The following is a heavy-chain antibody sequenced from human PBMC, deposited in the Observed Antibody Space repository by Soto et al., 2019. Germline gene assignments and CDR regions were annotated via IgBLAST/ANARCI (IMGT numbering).Heavy chain of an antibody. J-gene: IGHJ4*02. V-gene: IGHV4-39*01. CDR3: AKHRRASPIDFDS. CDR1: GGSITSSNYY. CDR2: IYYSGRF. Sequence: HLQLQESGPGLVEPSETLSLTCIVSGGSITSSNYYWGWIRQPPGKGLEWIGSIYYSGRFYSNPSLRSRVTISADTSNNQFSLNLSSVTAADTAVYYCAKHRRASPIDFDSWGQGTLVTVSS.